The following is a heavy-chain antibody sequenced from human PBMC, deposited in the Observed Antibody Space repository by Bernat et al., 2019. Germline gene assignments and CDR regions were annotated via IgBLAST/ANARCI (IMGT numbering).Heavy chain of an antibody. CDR3: AKDIRDFWSGYGGDNWFDP. CDR2: VSGDGGST. CDR1: GFTFDDYA. D-gene: IGHD3-3*01. Sequence: EVQLVESGGGVVQPGGSLRLSCAASGFTFDDYAMHWVRQAPGKGLEWVSLVSGDGGSTDYADSGKGRFTISRDNSKNSLYLQMNSLRTEDTALYYCAKDIRDFWSGYGGDNWFDPWGQGTLVTVSS. J-gene: IGHJ5*02. V-gene: IGHV3-43*02.